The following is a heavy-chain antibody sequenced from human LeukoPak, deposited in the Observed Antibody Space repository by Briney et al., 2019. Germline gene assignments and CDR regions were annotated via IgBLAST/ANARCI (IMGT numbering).Heavy chain of an antibody. CDR2: IKQDGSEK. V-gene: IGHV3-7*01. CDR1: GFTFSTYW. CDR3: ARASGEMAYWDY. Sequence: PGGSLRLSCAASGFTFSTYWMSWVRQAPGKGLQWVANIKQDGSEKYYVDSVKGRFTISRDNAKNSVYLQMNSLRAEDTAVYYCARASGEMAYWDYWGKGTLVIVSS. J-gene: IGHJ4*02. D-gene: IGHD5-24*01.